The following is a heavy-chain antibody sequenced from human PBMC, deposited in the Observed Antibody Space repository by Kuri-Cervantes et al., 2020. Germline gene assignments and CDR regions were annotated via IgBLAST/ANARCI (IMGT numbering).Heavy chain of an antibody. CDR3: AKDGYGDYGFYYYYGMDV. J-gene: IGHJ6*02. V-gene: IGHV3-33*06. CDR1: GFTFSTYA. CDR2: IWYDGSNK. Sequence: GGSLRLSCTASGFTFSTYAMHWVRQAPGKGLEWVAVIWYDGSNKYYADSVKGRFTISRDDSKNTLYLQMNSLRAEDTAVYYCAKDGYGDYGFYYYYGMDVWGQGTTVTVSS. D-gene: IGHD4-17*01.